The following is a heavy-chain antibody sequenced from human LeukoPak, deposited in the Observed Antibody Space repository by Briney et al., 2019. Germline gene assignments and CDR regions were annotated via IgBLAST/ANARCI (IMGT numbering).Heavy chain of an antibody. CDR2: IYYSGST. Sequence: KPSETLSLTCTVSGGSISSSSYYWGWIRQPPGKGLEWIGSIYYSGSTYYNPSLKSRVTISVDTSKNQFSLKLSSVTAADTAVYYCARDQIAAAVDPWGQGTLVTVSS. V-gene: IGHV4-39*07. CDR3: ARDQIAAAVDP. CDR1: GGSISSSSYY. D-gene: IGHD6-13*01. J-gene: IGHJ5*02.